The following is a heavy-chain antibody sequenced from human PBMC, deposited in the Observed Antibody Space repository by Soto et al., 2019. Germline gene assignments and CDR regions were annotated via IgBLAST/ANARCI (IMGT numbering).Heavy chain of an antibody. J-gene: IGHJ4*02. CDR2: ISTYNGNT. CDR1: GYTFITYG. V-gene: IGHV1-18*01. D-gene: IGHD3-22*01. CDR3: ARGPTDYYDNSANYFLDY. Sequence: QVQLVQSGAEVKKPGASVKVSCKASGYTFITYGVSWVRQAPGQGLDWLGRISTYNGNTRYAERLQGRVTMNTDTTTNTAYMELRNLRSDDTAVYYCARGPTDYYDNSANYFLDYWGQGTLVTVSS.